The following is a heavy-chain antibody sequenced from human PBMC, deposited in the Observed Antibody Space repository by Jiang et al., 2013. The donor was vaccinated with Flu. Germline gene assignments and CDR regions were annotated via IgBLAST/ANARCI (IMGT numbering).Heavy chain of an antibody. J-gene: IGHJ5*02. Sequence: LLKPSETLSLTCTVSGGSVSSYYWSWIRQTPGKGLEWIGYISNSGSTAYNPSLKSRVTISVDTSKNQFSLNLNSVTASDTALYYCARHAYDFWSAYSSWGQGTLVTVSS. CDR2: ISNSGST. CDR3: ARHAYDFWSAYSS. V-gene: IGHV4-59*08. CDR1: GGSVSSYY. D-gene: IGHD3-3*01.